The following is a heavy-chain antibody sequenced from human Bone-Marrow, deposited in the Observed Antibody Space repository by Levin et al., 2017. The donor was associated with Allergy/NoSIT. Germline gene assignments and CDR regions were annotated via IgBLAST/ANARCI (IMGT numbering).Heavy chain of an antibody. CDR2: ISYDGSNK. J-gene: IGHJ6*02. V-gene: IGHV3-30*04. CDR3: ARDFYDFWSGGDYYYYYGMDG. CDR1: GFTFSSYA. Sequence: GESLKISCAASGFTFSSYAMHWVRQAPGKGLEWVAVISYDGSNKYYADSVKGRFTISRDNSKNTLYLQMNSLRAEDTAVYYCARDFYDFWSGGDYYYYYGMDGWGQGTTVTVSS. D-gene: IGHD3-3*01.